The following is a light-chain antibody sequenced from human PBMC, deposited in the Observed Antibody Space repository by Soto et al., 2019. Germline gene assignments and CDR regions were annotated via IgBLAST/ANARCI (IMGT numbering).Light chain of an antibody. V-gene: IGKV1-9*01. J-gene: IGKJ1*01. CDR2: AAS. CDR3: QQYKSYWT. Sequence: IHLTQSPSFLSASVGDRVTITCRASQGISSFLAWYQQKPGKAPNLLMYAASTLQSGVPSRFSGGESGTEFALTISSLQPDDFATYYCQQYKSYWTFGQGTKVDIK. CDR1: QGISSF.